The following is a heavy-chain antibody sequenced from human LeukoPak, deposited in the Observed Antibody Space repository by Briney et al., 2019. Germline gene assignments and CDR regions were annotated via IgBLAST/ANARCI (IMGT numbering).Heavy chain of an antibody. CDR2: IYYSGST. D-gene: IGHD3-9*01. V-gene: IGHV4-59*01. CDR3: ARVPYDILTGYSTGYFDY. Sequence: SESLSLTCTVSGGSISSYYWSWIRQPPGKGLEWIGYIYYSGSTNYNPSLKSRVTISVDTSKNKFSLELSSVTAADTAVYYCARVPYDILTGYSTGYFDYWGQGTLVTVSS. J-gene: IGHJ4*02. CDR1: GGSISSYY.